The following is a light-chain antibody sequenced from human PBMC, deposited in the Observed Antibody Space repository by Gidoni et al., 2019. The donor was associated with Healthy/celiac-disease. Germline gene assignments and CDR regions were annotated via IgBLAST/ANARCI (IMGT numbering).Light chain of an antibody. Sequence: QSALTQPASVSGSPGQSVTISCTGTSSDVGSYNLIYSYQQHPGKAPKLMIYEGSKPPSGVSTRFSGSKSGNTASLTISGVQAEDEADYYCCSYAGSSTFDVVFGGGTKLTVL. CDR2: EGS. V-gene: IGLV2-23*03. J-gene: IGLJ2*01. CDR3: CSYAGSSTFDVV. CDR1: SSDVGSYNL.